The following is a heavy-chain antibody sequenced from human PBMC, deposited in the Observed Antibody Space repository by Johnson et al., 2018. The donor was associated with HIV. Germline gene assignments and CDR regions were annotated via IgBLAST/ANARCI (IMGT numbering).Heavy chain of an antibody. CDR2: IRNKPSSYST. CDR3: TRDRDGVGVS. J-gene: IGHJ3*01. Sequence: VQLVESGGGLVQPGGSLRLSCVGSGFSFSDHFMDWVRQAPGKGLEWVGRIRNKPSSYSTEYAASVKGRFTVSRDDSKNSVYLQMSSLKTEDTAVYYCTRDRDGVGVSWGQGIMVTVSS. D-gene: IGHD3-10*01. V-gene: IGHV3-72*01. CDR1: GFSFSDHF.